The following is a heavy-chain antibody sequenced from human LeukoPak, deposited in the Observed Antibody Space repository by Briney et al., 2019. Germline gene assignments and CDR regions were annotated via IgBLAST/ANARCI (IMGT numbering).Heavy chain of an antibody. Sequence: GGSLRLSCAASGFTFSSYGMHWVRQAPGKGLEWVAVISYDGSSKYYADSVKGRFTISRDNSKNTLYLQMNSLRAEDTAVYYCAKLTVTTRQLDYWGQGTLVTVSS. CDR3: AKLTVTTRQLDY. CDR2: ISYDGSSK. CDR1: GFTFSSYG. V-gene: IGHV3-30*18. J-gene: IGHJ4*02. D-gene: IGHD4-11*01.